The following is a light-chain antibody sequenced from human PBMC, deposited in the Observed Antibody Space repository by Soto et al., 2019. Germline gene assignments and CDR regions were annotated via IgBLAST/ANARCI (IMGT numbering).Light chain of an antibody. CDR3: SSYAGSKTP. CDR2: EVT. CDR1: SSDVGGYNY. Sequence: QSALTQPPSASGSPGQSLTISCTGTSSDVGGYNYVSWYQQHPGKAPKLMIYEVTKRPSGVPDRFSGSKSGNTASLTVSGFQAEDEADYYCSSYAGSKTPFGGGTKLTVL. V-gene: IGLV2-8*01. J-gene: IGLJ2*01.